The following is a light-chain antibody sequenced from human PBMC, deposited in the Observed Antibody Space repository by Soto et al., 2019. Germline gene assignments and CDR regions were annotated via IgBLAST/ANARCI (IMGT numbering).Light chain of an antibody. CDR2: DVT. CDR3: SSYAGTYTFGV. V-gene: IGLV2-11*01. Sequence: QSVLTQPRSVSGSPGQSVTISCTGTSSDVGGYNYVSWYQQYPGKAPKLMIYDVTKRSAGVPDRFSGSQSGNTAFLTISGLQTEDEADYYCSSYAGTYTFGVFGTGTKVTGL. CDR1: SSDVGGYNY. J-gene: IGLJ1*01.